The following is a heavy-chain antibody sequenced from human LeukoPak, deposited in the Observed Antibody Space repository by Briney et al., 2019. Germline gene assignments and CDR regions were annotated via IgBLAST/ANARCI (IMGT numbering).Heavy chain of an antibody. Sequence: SQTLSLTCTVSGGSISSGSYYWSWIRQPAGKGLEWIGRIYTSGSTNYNPSLKSRVTISVDTSKNQFSLKLSSVTAADTAVYYCARGYTLNWFDPWGQETLVTVSS. V-gene: IGHV4-61*02. D-gene: IGHD1-14*01. J-gene: IGHJ5*02. CDR3: ARGYTLNWFDP. CDR2: IYTSGST. CDR1: GGSISSGSYY.